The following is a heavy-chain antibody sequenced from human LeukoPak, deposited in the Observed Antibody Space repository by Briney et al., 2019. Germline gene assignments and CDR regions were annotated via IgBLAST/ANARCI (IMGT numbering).Heavy chain of an antibody. D-gene: IGHD4-17*01. CDR3: AGDYADYVGYFFFDY. Sequence: GGSLRLSCAASGLIFYNYAMSWVRQAPGKGLEWVSGISGSGGNTNYADSVKGRFTISRDNSKNTLYLQMNSLRAEDTAVYYCAGDYADYVGYFFFDYWGQGTLVTVSS. V-gene: IGHV3-23*01. CDR1: GLIFYNYA. J-gene: IGHJ4*02. CDR2: ISGSGGNT.